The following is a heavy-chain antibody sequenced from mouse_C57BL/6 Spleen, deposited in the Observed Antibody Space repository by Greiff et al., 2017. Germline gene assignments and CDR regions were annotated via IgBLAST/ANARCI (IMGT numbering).Heavy chain of an antibody. D-gene: IGHD2-3*01. CDR3: ARQDGYYVEYYAMDY. CDR2: ISSGSSTI. CDR1: GFTFSDYG. V-gene: IGHV5-17*01. Sequence: EVQLVESGGGLVKPGASLKLSCAASGFTFSDYGMHWVRQAPEKGLEWVAYISSGSSTIYYADKVKGRFTISRDNAKNTLFLQMTSLRSEDTAMYYCARQDGYYVEYYAMDYWGQGTSVTVSS. J-gene: IGHJ4*01.